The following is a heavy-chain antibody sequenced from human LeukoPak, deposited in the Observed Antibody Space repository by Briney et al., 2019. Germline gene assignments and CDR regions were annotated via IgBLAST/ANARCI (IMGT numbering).Heavy chain of an antibody. D-gene: IGHD3-10*01. J-gene: IGHJ4*02. V-gene: IGHV3-30*02. CDR3: ARHMVRGVISHDY. Sequence: GGSLRLSCAASGFTFSSYGMHWVRQAPGKGLEWVSFIRYDGSNEYYADSVRGRFTISRDNSKNTLYPQMNSLRAEDTAVYYCARHMVRGVISHDYWGQGTLVTVSS. CDR1: GFTFSSYG. CDR2: IRYDGSNE.